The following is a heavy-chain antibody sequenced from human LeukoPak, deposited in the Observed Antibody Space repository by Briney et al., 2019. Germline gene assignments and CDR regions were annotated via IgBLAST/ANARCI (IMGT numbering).Heavy chain of an antibody. CDR2: ISYDGSNK. Sequence: GGSLRLSCAASGFTFSSYGMHWVRQAPGKGLEWVAVISYDGSNKYSADSVKGRFTISRDNSRNTLYLQMDSLRAEDTAVYYCASASLYSSSWYGAFDIWGQGTMVTVSS. CDR3: ASASLYSSSWYGAFDI. J-gene: IGHJ3*02. CDR1: GFTFSSYG. V-gene: IGHV3-30*03. D-gene: IGHD6-13*01.